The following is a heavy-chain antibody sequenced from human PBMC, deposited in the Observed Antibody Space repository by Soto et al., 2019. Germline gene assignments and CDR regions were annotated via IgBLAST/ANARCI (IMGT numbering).Heavy chain of an antibody. CDR1: GFTFSSYW. D-gene: IGHD3-10*01. J-gene: IGHJ3*02. Sequence: GGPLRLSCAASGFTFSSYWMHWVRQAPGKGLVWVSRINNDGSSTSYADSVKGRFTISRDNAKNTLYLQMNSLRVEDTAVYYCARPLMVRGVIIGAFDIWGQGTMVTVSS. V-gene: IGHV3-74*01. CDR3: ARPLMVRGVIIGAFDI. CDR2: INNDGSST.